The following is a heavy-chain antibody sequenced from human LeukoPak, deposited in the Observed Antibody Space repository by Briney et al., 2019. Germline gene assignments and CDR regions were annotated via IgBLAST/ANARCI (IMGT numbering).Heavy chain of an antibody. CDR1: GVSTTNGIYY. CDR2: VHNVGST. CDR3: ARHAEYNSGWHFYLDY. V-gene: IGHV4-39*01. J-gene: IGHJ4*02. D-gene: IGHD6-19*01. Sequence: PSETLSLTCTVSGVSTTNGIYYWAWIRQSPGKGLEWIGSVHNVGSTYYNLSLRSRVTMSIDTSKNQFSLRLNSVTAADTAVYYCARHAEYNSGWHFYLDYWGQGTLVTVSS.